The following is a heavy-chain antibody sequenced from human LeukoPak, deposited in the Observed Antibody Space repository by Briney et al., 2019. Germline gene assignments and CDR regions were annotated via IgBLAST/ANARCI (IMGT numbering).Heavy chain of an antibody. V-gene: IGHV4-34*01. CDR1: GGSFSGYY. D-gene: IGHD3-22*01. Sequence: PSETLSLTCAVYGGSFSGYYWSWIRQPPGKGLEWIGEINHSGSTNYNPSLKSRVTISVDTSKNQFSLKLSSVTAADTAVYYCARGFSYYYDSSGPFDYWGQGTLVTVSS. J-gene: IGHJ4*02. CDR2: INHSGST. CDR3: ARGFSYYYDSSGPFDY.